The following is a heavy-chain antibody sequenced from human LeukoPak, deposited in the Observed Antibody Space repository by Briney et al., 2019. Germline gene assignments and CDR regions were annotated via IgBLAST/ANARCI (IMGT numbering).Heavy chain of an antibody. CDR2: ISAYNGNT. CDR3: ARDFKQSVAATQGSFDY. V-gene: IGHV1-18*01. J-gene: IGHJ4*02. CDR1: GYTFTSYG. Sequence: AASVKVSCKASGYTFTSYGISWVRQSPGQGLEWMGWISAYNGNTNYAQKLQGRVTMTTDTSTSTAYMELRSLRSDDTAVYYCARDFKQSVAATQGSFDYWGQGTLVTVSS. D-gene: IGHD6-6*01.